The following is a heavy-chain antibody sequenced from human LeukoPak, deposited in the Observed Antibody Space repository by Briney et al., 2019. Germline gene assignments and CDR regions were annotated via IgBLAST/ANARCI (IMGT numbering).Heavy chain of an antibody. CDR1: GGSISSGSYY. D-gene: IGHD3-22*01. CDR2: IYTSGST. J-gene: IGHJ4*02. V-gene: IGHV4-61*02. CDR3: ARSPYYYDSSGYYGYYFDY. Sequence: PSQTLSLTCTVSGGSISSGSYYWSWIRQPAGKGLEWIGRIYTSGSTNYNPSLKSRVTISVDTSKNQFSLKLSSVTAADTAVYYCARSPYYYDSSGYYGYYFDYWGQGTLVTVSS.